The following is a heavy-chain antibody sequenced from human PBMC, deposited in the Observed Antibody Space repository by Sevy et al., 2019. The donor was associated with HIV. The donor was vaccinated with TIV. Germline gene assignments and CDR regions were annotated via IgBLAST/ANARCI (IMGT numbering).Heavy chain of an antibody. CDR1: GFTFNTYN. J-gene: IGHJ6*02. Sequence: GGSLRLSCAVSGFTFNTYNMNWVRQAPGKGLEWVSYIRYTSTTIYYADSGRGRFTISRDNANNTLYLQMNSLRDEDTAVYYCASSDATSRFGYYYFAMDFWGQGTSVTVSS. CDR2: IRYTSTTI. V-gene: IGHV3-48*02. CDR3: ASSDATSRFGYYYFAMDF. D-gene: IGHD3-22*01.